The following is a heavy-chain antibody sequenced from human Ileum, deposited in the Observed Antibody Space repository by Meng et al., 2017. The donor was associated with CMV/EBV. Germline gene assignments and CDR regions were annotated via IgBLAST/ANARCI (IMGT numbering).Heavy chain of an antibody. Sequence: CTFSGFSLNTNGVVVGWVRQTPGKALEMLGFIYWNGDERYSPSLRSRLTITMDTSKNQVVLIMTNMDPVDTATYYCAHRTTVTSVDYWGPGTLVTVSS. CDR2: IYWNGDE. CDR1: GFSLNTNGVV. CDR3: AHRTTVTSVDY. V-gene: IGHV2-5*01. J-gene: IGHJ4*02. D-gene: IGHD4-11*01.